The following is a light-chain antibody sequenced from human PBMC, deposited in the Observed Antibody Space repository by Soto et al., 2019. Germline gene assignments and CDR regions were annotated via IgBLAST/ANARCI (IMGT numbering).Light chain of an antibody. CDR3: QQYGSSPPIT. V-gene: IGKV3-20*01. CDR2: GAS. J-gene: IGKJ5*01. CDR1: QSVSSSY. Sequence: EIVLTQSPGTLSLSPGERATLSCRASQSVSSSYLAWYQQKPGQAPRLLIDGASSRATGIPDRFSGSGSGTDFTLTISRLEPEDVAVYYCQQYGSSPPITFGQGTRLETK.